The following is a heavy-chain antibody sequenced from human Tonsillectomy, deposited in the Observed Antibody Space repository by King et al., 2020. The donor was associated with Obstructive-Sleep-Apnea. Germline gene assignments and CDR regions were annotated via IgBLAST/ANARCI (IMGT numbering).Heavy chain of an antibody. Sequence: VQLQESGPGLVKPSETLSLTCTVSGGSISSYYWSWIRLPPGKGLEWIGYIYYGGSTNYKPSLKSRVTISEDTSKNQFSLKLSSVTAADTAVYYCAREYSTSPGAYYFDYWGQGTLVTVSS. J-gene: IGHJ4*02. CDR2: IYYGGST. CDR1: GGSISSYY. V-gene: IGHV4-59*01. CDR3: AREYSTSPGAYYFDY. D-gene: IGHD6-6*01.